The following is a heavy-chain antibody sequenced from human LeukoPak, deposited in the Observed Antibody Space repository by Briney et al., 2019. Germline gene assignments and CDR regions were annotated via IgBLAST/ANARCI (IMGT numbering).Heavy chain of an antibody. J-gene: IGHJ4*02. V-gene: IGHV4-39*07. CDR3: VRSGGNSDFDY. CDR2: IYYSGST. CDR1: GGSISSSSYY. D-gene: IGHD4-23*01. Sequence: SETLSLTCTVSGGSISSSSYYWGWIRQPPGKGLEWIGSIYYSGSTSYNPSLNSRVTISLDTSKNEFSLKLSSVTAADTAVYYCVRSGGNSDFDYWGQGTLVTVSS.